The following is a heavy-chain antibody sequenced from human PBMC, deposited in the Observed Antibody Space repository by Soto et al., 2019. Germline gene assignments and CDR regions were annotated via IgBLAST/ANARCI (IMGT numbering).Heavy chain of an antibody. CDR2: SNAGNGNT. CDR3: PRAPEPIDF. CDR1: GYTFTSYA. Sequence: ASVKVSCQASGYTFTSYAMHWVRQAPGQRLEWMGWSNAGNGNTKHSQKFQGRVTITRDTCGSTAYMELSSLRPEDTALYSCPRAPEPIDFWGQGTLVTVSS. V-gene: IGHV1-3*01. J-gene: IGHJ4*02.